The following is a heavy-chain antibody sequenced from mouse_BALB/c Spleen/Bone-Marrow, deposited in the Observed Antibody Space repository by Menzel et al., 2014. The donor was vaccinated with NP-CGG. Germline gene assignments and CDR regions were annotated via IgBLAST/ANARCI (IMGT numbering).Heavy chain of an antibody. CDR3: TTLTGTSY. D-gene: IGHD4-1*01. CDR1: GFTFSGYT. J-gene: IGHJ3*01. CDR2: ITNGDGNT. V-gene: IGHV5-12-2*01. Sequence: EVQLQESGGGLVQPGGSLKLSCAASGFTFSGYTMSWVRQTPEKRLEWVAFITNGDGNTYYPDTVKGRFTISRDNAKNAQYLQMNSLKSEDTAIYYCTTLTGTSYWGQGTLVTVSA.